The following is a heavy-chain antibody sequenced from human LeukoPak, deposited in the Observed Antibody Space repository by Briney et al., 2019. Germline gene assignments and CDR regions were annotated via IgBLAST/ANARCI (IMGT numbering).Heavy chain of an antibody. J-gene: IGHJ4*02. CDR2: IIPIFGTA. CDR1: GGTFSSYA. CDR3: ARHYYDSSGYYLGVDY. V-gene: IGHV1-69*05. D-gene: IGHD3-22*01. Sequence: GSSVKVSCKASGGTFSSYAISWVRQAPGQGLEWMGRIIPIFGTANYAQKFQGRVTITTDESTSTAYMELSSLRSEDTAVYYCARHYYDSSGYYLGVDYWGQGTLVTVSS.